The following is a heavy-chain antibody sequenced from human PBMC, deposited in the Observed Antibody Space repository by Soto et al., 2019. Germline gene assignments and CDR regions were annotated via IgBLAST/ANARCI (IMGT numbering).Heavy chain of an antibody. V-gene: IGHV4-4*07. J-gene: IGHJ4*02. CDR3: AREDYYDTGYYVG. D-gene: IGHD3-9*01. CDR1: GRSMSGYY. Sequence: SETLSLTCTVSGRSMSGYYWSWIRQPAGERLEWIGRIYTSGTTDFNPSLKGRVTMSVDTSKNQFSLKLTSVTAADTALYYCAREDYYDTGYYVGWGQGTQVTVSS. CDR2: IYTSGTT.